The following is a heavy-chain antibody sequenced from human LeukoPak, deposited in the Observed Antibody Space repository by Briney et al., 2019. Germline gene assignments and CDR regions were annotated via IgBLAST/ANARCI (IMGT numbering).Heavy chain of an antibody. CDR2: ISSSSSYI. V-gene: IGHV3-21*01. CDR3: ARDHFSGSWGFDP. D-gene: IGHD1-26*01. Sequence: GGSLSLSCAASGFTFSSYSMNWVRQAPGKGLEWVSSISSSSSYIYYADSVKGRFTISRDNAKNSLYLQMNSLRAEDTAVYYCARDHFSGSWGFDPWGQGTLVTVSS. J-gene: IGHJ5*02. CDR1: GFTFSSYS.